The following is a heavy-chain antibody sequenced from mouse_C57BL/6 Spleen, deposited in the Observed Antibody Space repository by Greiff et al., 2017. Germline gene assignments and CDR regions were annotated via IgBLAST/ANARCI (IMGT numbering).Heavy chain of an antibody. CDR1: GYTFTDYN. CDR3: ARGDGSSYGYAMDY. Sequence: VQLQQSGPELVKPGASVKIPCKASGYTFTDYNMDWVKQSHGKSLEWIGDINPNHGGTIYNQKFKGKATLTVDKSSSTAYMELRSLTSEETAVYYCARGDGSSYGYAMDYWGQGTSVTVSS. CDR2: INPNHGGT. J-gene: IGHJ4*01. V-gene: IGHV1-18*01. D-gene: IGHD1-1*01.